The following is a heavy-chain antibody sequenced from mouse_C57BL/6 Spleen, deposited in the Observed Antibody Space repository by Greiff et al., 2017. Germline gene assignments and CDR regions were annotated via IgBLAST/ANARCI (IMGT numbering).Heavy chain of an antibody. V-gene: IGHV5-4*01. CDR1: GFTFSSYA. Sequence: DVHLVESGGGLVKPGGSLKLSCAASGFTFSSYAMSWVRQTPEKRLEWVATISDGGSYTYYPDNVKGRFTIYRDNAKNNLYLQMSHLKSEDTAMYYCASISGAMDYWGQGTSVTVSS. J-gene: IGHJ4*01. CDR3: ASISGAMDY. CDR2: ISDGGSYT. D-gene: IGHD3-1*01.